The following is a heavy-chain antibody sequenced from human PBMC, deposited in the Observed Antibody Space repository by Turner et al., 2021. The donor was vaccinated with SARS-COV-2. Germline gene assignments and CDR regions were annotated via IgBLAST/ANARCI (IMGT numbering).Heavy chain of an antibody. CDR2: MSYSGNI. CDR3: ERYATLVRGRYNG. J-gene: IGHJ6*01. CDR1: GGSFSPDF. V-gene: IGHV4-59*07. D-gene: IGHD3-10*01. Sequence: QVQLPESCPGLVKPSDTLSLTCPVSGGSFSPDFWSWTRQPPGKGLEWIAYMSYSGNINYNPSLKSRVTISVDTSNNQFALKLTSGTAADTAVDYWERYATLVRGRYNG.